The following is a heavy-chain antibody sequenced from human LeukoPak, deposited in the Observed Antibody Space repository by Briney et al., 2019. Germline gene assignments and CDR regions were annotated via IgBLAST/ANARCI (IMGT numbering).Heavy chain of an antibody. CDR1: GFTFSSYG. J-gene: IGHJ4*02. V-gene: IGHV3-30*02. Sequence: GGSLRLSCAASGFTFSSYGMHWVRQAPGKGLEWVAFIRYDGSHKYYADSVKGRFTISRDNSKNTLYLQMNSLRAEDTAVYYCARGLEYSSSSIDYWGQGTLVTVSS. CDR3: ARGLEYSSSSIDY. CDR2: IRYDGSHK. D-gene: IGHD6-6*01.